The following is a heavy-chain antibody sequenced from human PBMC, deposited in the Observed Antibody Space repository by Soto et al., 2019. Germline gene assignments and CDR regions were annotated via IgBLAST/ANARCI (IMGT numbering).Heavy chain of an antibody. J-gene: IGHJ4*02. V-gene: IGHV1-69*01. Sequence: QVQLVQSGAEVKKPGSSVKVSCKASGGTFSSYAISCVRQAPGQGIEWMGGSIPIFGTANYAQKFKGRVTITEDESTSTACMELSSLRSEDTAVYYCASAPSNIVLMVYALDYWGQGTLVTVS. D-gene: IGHD2-8*01. CDR3: ASAPSNIVLMVYALDY. CDR2: SIPIFGTA. CDR1: GGTFSSYA.